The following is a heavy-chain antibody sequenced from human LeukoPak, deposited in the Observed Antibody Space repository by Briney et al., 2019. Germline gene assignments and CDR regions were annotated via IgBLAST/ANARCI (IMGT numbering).Heavy chain of an antibody. J-gene: IGHJ5*02. D-gene: IGHD3-16*02. V-gene: IGHV3-23*01. Sequence: GGSLRLSCAASGFTCSNYAMSWVRQAPGKGLECVSVISYTGDRTYYADSVKGRFTISRDNAKNTLYLQMNSLGAEDTAVYYCAKDLKLYSKSYRNWFDPWGQGTLVTVSS. CDR1: GFTCSNYA. CDR2: ISYTGDRT. CDR3: AKDLKLYSKSYRNWFDP.